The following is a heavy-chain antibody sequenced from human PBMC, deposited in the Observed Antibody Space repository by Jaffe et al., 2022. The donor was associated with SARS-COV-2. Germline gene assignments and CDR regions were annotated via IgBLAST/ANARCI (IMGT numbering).Heavy chain of an antibody. D-gene: IGHD3-22*01. J-gene: IGHJ6*03. CDR2: IYPGDSDT. CDR3: ARLRPFYDRSTYGYYYYYMDV. Sequence: ELQLVQSGAEVKKPGESLKISCEGSGFRFIEYWIGWVRQMPGKGLEWMGSIYPGDSDTKYSPSFEGQITISADKSISTAYLQWSSLKASDTAMYYCARLRPFYDRSTYGYYYYYMDVWGKGSTVTVSS. V-gene: IGHV5-51*01. CDR1: GFRFIEYW.